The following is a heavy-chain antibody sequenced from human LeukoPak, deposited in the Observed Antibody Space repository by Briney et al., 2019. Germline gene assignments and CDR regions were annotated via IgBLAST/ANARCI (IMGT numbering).Heavy chain of an antibody. D-gene: IGHD3-10*01. V-gene: IGHV3-30*02. Sequence: GGSLRLSCAASGFIFSEYGMHWVRQAPGKGLEWVTIVRNDGGDKYYADSVRGRFTISRDNSKHTLYLQMNSLRPEHTAVYYCAKHYNGSGSKKYYFDYWGEGTLVTVP. J-gene: IGHJ4*02. CDR2: VRNDGGDK. CDR1: GFIFSEYG. CDR3: AKHYNGSGSKKYYFDY.